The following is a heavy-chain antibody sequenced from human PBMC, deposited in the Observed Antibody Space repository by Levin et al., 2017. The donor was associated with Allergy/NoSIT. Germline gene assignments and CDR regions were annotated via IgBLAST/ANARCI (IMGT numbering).Heavy chain of an antibody. V-gene: IGHV3-23*01. CDR3: AKDPQWVSFVGVPSTSVGLDS. Sequence: GGSLRLSCAASGFTFNTYPMGWVRQTPGKGLEWVAVISGSGASTYYPDSVRGRFTISRDNSRNTLFLQMDRLRSEDTAVYYCAKDPQWVSFVGVPSTSVGLDSWGQGVLVTVSS. J-gene: IGHJ4*02. CDR2: ISGSGAST. CDR1: GFTFNTYP. D-gene: IGHD6-19*01.